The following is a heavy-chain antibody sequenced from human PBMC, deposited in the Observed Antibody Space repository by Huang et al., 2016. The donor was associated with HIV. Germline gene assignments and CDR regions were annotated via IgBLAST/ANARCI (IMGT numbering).Heavy chain of an antibody. Sequence: QLRESGPGLVTPSATLSLTCSASGTSMTSSTFYWGWFRQPPGRGLEWIGRFYFCGNTDYNPSLKSRVTISIDTANKQYSMRLTSVTAADTAVYFCAREVRSVDTDRPDGYYYRGLDVWGQGTTVSVSS. D-gene: IGHD2-2*03. CDR3: AREVRSVDTDRPDGYYYRGLDV. V-gene: IGHV4-39*02. CDR1: GTSMTSSTFY. CDR2: FYFCGNT. J-gene: IGHJ6*02.